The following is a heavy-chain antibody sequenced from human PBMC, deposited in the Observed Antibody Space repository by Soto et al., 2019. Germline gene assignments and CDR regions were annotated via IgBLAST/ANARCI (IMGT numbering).Heavy chain of an antibody. CDR1: GYTFTSYE. J-gene: IGHJ5*02. CDR3: ARKATGPYYYDSSGYYDYFDP. V-gene: IGHV1-8*01. Sequence: ASMKVSCKASGYTFTSYEINWVRQATGQGLEWMGWMNPNSGNTDYAQKFQGRVTMTRSTSITTAYMELSSLTSEDTAVYYCARKATGPYYYDSSGYYDYFDPWGQGXLVTVSS. CDR2: MNPNSGNT. D-gene: IGHD3-22*01.